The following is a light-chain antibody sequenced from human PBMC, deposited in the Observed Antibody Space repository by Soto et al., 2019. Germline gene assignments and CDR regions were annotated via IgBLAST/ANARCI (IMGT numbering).Light chain of an antibody. V-gene: IGKV1-39*01. CDR3: QQSFSAPPYT. Sequence: DIQMTQSPSSLSASVGDRVTITCQASQTISSYLNWYQQIPGKAPKLLIYAASSLLSGVPSRFSGSGSGTNFTLTISSLQPEDFATYYCQQSFSAPPYTFGQGTKLDIK. CDR1: QTISSY. CDR2: AAS. J-gene: IGKJ2*01.